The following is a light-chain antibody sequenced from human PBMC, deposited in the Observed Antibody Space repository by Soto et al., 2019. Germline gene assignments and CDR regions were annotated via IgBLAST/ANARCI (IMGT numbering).Light chain of an antibody. CDR3: QQRNNWPGT. CDR2: DAS. CDR1: QSVSRY. V-gene: IGKV3-11*01. Sequence: ILLTQSPATLSLSPGERATLSCRASQSVSRYLEWYQQKPGQAPRLLIYDASNRATGIPARFSGSGPGTDFTLTISSLEPEDFEVYYCQQRNNWPGTFGQGTKVDIK. J-gene: IGKJ1*01.